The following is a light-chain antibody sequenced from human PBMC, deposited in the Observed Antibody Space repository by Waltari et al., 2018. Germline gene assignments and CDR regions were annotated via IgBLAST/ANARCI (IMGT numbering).Light chain of an antibody. V-gene: IGLV1-47*01. CDR3: AAWDDSLSGRV. Sequence: QSVLTQPPSASGTPGQRVTISCSGSSSNIGSNYVYWYQQVPGTAPKLLIYRNNQRPSGGPDRFSGSKSGTSASLASTGLRSDDEGDDCCAAWDDSLSGRVFGGGTKLTVL. CDR2: RNN. J-gene: IGLJ3*02. CDR1: SSNIGSNY.